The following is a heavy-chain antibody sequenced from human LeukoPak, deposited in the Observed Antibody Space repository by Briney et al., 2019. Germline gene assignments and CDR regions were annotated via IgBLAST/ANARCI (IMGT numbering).Heavy chain of an antibody. CDR2: IRYDGSNK. CDR1: GFTFSSYS. D-gene: IGHD6-13*01. J-gene: IGHJ4*02. CDR3: ARTSSSWHYYFDY. V-gene: IGHV3-30*02. Sequence: AGGSLRLSCAASGFTFSSYSMHWVRQAPGKGLEWVAFIRYDGSNKYYADSVKGRFTISRDNSKNTLYLQMNSLRAEDTAVYYCARTSSSWHYYFDYWGQGTLVTASS.